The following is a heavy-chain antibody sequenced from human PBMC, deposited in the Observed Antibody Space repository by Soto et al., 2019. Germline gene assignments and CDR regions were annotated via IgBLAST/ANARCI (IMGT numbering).Heavy chain of an antibody. D-gene: IGHD3-3*01. CDR2: IYYSGST. CDR1: GGSISSYY. V-gene: IGHV4-59*01. Sequence: LSLTCTVSGGSISSYYWSWIRQPPGKGLEWIGYIYYSGSTNYNPSLKSRVTISVDTSKNQFSLKLSSVTAADTAVYYCARFTYYDFWSGYYIPDYWGQGTLVTVSS. CDR3: ARFTYYDFWSGYYIPDY. J-gene: IGHJ4*02.